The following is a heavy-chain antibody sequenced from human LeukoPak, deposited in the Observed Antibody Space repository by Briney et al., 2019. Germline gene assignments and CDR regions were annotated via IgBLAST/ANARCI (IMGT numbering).Heavy chain of an antibody. J-gene: IGHJ4*02. CDR1: GGSISSSNW. V-gene: IGHV4-4*02. D-gene: IGHD5-12*01. CDR2: IYHSGST. CDR3: ARPGYSGYDIDY. Sequence: SSETLSLTCAVSGGSISSSNWWSWVRQPPGKGLEWIGEIYHSGSTNYNPSLKSRVTISVDTSKNQFSLKLSSVTAADTAVYYCARPGYSGYDIDYWGQGTLVTVSS.